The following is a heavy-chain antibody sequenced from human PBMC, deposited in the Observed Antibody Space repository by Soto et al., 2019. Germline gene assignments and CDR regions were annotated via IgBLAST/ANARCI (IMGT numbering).Heavy chain of an antibody. V-gene: IGHV4-34*01. D-gene: IGHD2-2*01. J-gene: IGHJ6*02. CDR1: GASLSGYY. CDR3: ARDIVVLPAANRYGLDA. CDR2: INHRGST. Sequence: LPETLSLTCAVYGASLSGYYWTWIRQTPGKGLEWIGEINHRGSTKYNPSLKSRVIISADTSKNQFSLKLASVTAADTAVYFCARDIVVLPAANRYGLDAWGQGTTVTVSS.